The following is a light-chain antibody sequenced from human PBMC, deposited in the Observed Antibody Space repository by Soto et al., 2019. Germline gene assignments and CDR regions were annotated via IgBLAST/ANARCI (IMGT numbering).Light chain of an antibody. V-gene: IGLV2-14*01. CDR1: SSDVGGYNY. J-gene: IGLJ1*01. CDR3: SSYTGTSTYV. Sequence: QSALTQPASVSGSPGQSITISCTGTSSDVGGYNYVSWYQQYPGKAPKLMIYHVSNRPSGVSNRFSGSKSGNSASLTISGLQPEDEADYYCSSYTGTSTYVFGTGTRSPS. CDR2: HVS.